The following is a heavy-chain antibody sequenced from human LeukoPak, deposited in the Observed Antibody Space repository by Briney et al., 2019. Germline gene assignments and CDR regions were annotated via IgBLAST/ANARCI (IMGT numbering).Heavy chain of an antibody. D-gene: IGHD3-10*01. V-gene: IGHV4-34*01. CDR1: GGSFSDYY. J-gene: IGHJ4*02. CDR2: INHSGST. Sequence: TPSETLSLTCAVYGGSFSDYYWSWIRQPPGKGLEWIGEINHSGSTSYNPSLKSRLTISVDTSKNQFSLKLSSVTAADTALYYCARHVFRGPTVYWGQGTLVTVSS. CDR3: ARHVFRGPTVY.